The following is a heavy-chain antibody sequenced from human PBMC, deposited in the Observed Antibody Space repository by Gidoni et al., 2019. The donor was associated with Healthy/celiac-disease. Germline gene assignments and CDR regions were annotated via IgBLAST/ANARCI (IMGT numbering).Heavy chain of an antibody. V-gene: IGHV2-70*04. CDR3: ARIPESAVAHYDY. CDR2: IDWDDDK. Sequence: QVTLKESGPALVKPTQTLTLTCTFSGFSLSTSGMRVSWIRQPPGKALEWLARIDWDDDKFYSTSLKTRLTISKDTSKNQVVLTMTNMDPVDTATYYCARIPESAVAHYDYWGQGTLVTVSS. J-gene: IGHJ4*02. D-gene: IGHD6-19*01. CDR1: GFSLSTSGMR.